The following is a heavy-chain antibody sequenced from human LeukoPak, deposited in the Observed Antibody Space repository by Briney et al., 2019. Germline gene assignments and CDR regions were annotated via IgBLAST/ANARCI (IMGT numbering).Heavy chain of an antibody. Sequence: SETLSLTCTVSGGSVSGNTYYWGWIRQPPGKGLEWIGTIYHSGSTYYNPSLTSRVTIFEDTSKNQFSLKLSSVTAADTAVYFCASHNWNYADGFWGQGILVTVSS. CDR3: ASHNWNYADGF. J-gene: IGHJ4*02. V-gene: IGHV4-39*01. D-gene: IGHD1-7*01. CDR2: IYHSGST. CDR1: GGSVSGNTYY.